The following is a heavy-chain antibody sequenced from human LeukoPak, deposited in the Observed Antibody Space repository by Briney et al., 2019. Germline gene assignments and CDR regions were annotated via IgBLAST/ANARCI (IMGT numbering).Heavy chain of an antibody. CDR2: INHSGST. Sequence: SETLSLTCAVYGGSFSGYYWSWIRQPPGKGLEWIGEINHSGSTNYNPSLKSRVTISVDTSKNQFSLKLSSVTAADTAVYYCARRRRGYCSGGSCYTFDYWGQGTLVTVSS. CDR1: GGSFSGYY. CDR3: ARRRRGYCSGGSCYTFDY. V-gene: IGHV4-34*01. D-gene: IGHD2-15*01. J-gene: IGHJ4*02.